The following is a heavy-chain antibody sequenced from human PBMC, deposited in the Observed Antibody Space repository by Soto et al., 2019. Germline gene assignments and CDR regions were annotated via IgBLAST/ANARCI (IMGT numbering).Heavy chain of an antibody. J-gene: IGHJ6*02. CDR3: ARDQLDYYDSRGYSPYYGMDV. Sequence: GRCLSLSCAASGLTFISYSTSWVRQDSGKGLVWVSSISSSSGYIYYADSVKGRFTISRDNAKNSLYLQMNSLRAEDTAVYYCARDQLDYYDSRGYSPYYGMDVWVQGTTVTVS. D-gene: IGHD3-22*01. V-gene: IGHV3-21*01. CDR1: GLTFISYS. CDR2: ISSSSGYI.